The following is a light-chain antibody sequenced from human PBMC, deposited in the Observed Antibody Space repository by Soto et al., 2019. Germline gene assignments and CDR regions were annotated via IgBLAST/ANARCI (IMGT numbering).Light chain of an antibody. CDR1: SSNIGAGYD. Sequence: QPVLTQPPSVSGAPGQRVTISCTGSSSNIGAGYDVHWYQQLPGTAPKLFIYRNNNRPSGVPDRFSGSKSGASASLAITGLQAEDEADYYCQSYDSSLSGSVFGGGTKLTVL. V-gene: IGLV1-40*01. CDR3: QSYDSSLSGSV. J-gene: IGLJ3*02. CDR2: RNN.